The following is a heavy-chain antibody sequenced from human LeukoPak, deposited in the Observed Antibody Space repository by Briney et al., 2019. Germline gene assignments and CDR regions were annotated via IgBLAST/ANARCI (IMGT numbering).Heavy chain of an antibody. Sequence: PGKSLRLSCAASGFTFNSYDIHWVRQAPGKGLDWVAVVSSDGSYESYADSMKGRCTISRDNSKNTVYLETNSLRPDDTAIYYCAKGALVRGAITYFDFWGQGTLVTVSS. V-gene: IGHV3-30*18. CDR3: AKGALVRGAITYFDF. J-gene: IGHJ4*02. CDR1: GFTFNSYD. D-gene: IGHD3-10*01. CDR2: VSSDGSYE.